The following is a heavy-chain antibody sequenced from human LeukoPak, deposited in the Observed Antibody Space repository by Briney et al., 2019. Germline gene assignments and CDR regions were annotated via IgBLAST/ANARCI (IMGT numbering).Heavy chain of an antibody. V-gene: IGHV4-39*07. CDR1: GGSISGSIYY. D-gene: IGHD2-15*01. Sequence: SETLSLTCTVSGGSISGSIYYWGWIRQPPGRGLQWIGSIYYTGNTYYNPSLRSRVSMSVDTSKNQFSLNLNFVTAADTAFYYCASDSGSSESGAFDVWGQGTMATVSS. J-gene: IGHJ3*01. CDR3: ASDSGSSESGAFDV. CDR2: IYYTGNT.